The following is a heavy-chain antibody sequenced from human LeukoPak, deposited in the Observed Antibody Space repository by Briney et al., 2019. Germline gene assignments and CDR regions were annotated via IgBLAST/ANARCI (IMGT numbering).Heavy chain of an antibody. J-gene: IGHJ6*03. CDR1: GYTFTSYY. D-gene: IGHD4-11*01. Sequence: GASVKVSCKASGYTFTSYYMHWVRQAPGQGLEWMGIINPSGGSTSYAQKFQGRVTMTRDTSTCTVYMELSSLRSEDTAVYYCARVIESTVTWYYYYYYMDVWGKGTTVTVSS. V-gene: IGHV1-46*01. CDR3: ARVIESTVTWYYYYYYMDV. CDR2: INPSGGST.